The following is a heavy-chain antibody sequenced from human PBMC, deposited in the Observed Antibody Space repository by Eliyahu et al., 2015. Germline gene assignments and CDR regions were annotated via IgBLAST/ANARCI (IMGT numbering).Heavy chain of an antibody. V-gene: IGHV3-23*01. CDR2: VSGHGTRT. D-gene: IGHD2-21*02. J-gene: IGHJ3*01. CDR1: XFRFGDYA. CDR3: AKGGLPTPDGSFDV. Sequence: EVQLLESXGGLVQPGGXLRLXXXAXXFRFGDYAMSWVRRAXGRGLEWVAAVSGHGTRTYYVDSVKGRYTISRDKSNNMVYLQINNLRAEDTATYFCAKGGLPTPDGSFDVWGQGTRVTVSS.